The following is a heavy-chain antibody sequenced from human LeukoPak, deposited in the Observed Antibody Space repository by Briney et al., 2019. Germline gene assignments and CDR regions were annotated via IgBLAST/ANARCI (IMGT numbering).Heavy chain of an antibody. D-gene: IGHD3-16*01. CDR1: GFTVSSTY. V-gene: IGHV3-66*02. CDR2: MYSGGGT. Sequence: GGSLRLSCAASGFTVSSTYMTWVRQAPGKGLEWVSVMYSGGGTYYADSVKGRFTISRDNSKNTLYLQMNSLRAEDTAVYYCARGNDYVWGSYWGQGTLVTVSS. J-gene: IGHJ4*02. CDR3: ARGNDYVWGSY.